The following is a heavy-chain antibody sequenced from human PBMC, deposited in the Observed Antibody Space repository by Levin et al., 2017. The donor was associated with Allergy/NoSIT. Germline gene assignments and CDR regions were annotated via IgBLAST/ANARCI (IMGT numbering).Heavy chain of an antibody. V-gene: IGHV3-30-3*01. D-gene: IGHD6-6*01. CDR3: ARVSGAYSSSSENWFDP. Sequence: LSLTCAASGFPFSSYAMHWVRQAPGKGLEWVAVISYDGSNKYYADSVKGRFTISRDNSKNTLYLQMNSLRAEDTAVYYCARVSGAYSSSSENWFDPWGQGTLVTVSS. J-gene: IGHJ5*02. CDR1: GFPFSSYA. CDR2: ISYDGSNK.